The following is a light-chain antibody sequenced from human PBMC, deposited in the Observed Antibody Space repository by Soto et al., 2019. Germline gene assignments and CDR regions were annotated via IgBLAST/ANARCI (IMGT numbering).Light chain of an antibody. CDR1: NRDVGSYNL. V-gene: IGLV2-14*01. CDR3: SSYTTTSTLV. Sequence: QSVLTQPASVSGSPGQSITIACTGTNRDVGSYNLVSWYQQRPGEAPKLIISEVRNRPSGISYRFTGSKSVNTASLTISGLRAEDEADYYCSSYTTTSTLVFGGGTKLTVL. J-gene: IGLJ3*02. CDR2: EVR.